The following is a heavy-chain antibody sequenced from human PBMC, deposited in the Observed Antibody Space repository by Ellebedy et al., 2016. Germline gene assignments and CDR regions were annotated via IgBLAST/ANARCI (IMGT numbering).Heavy chain of an antibody. J-gene: IGHJ4*02. CDR3: TRDGITGTTAFDY. CDR2: IRGKAYGGTT. CDR1: GFTFGDYA. Sequence: GGSLRLSCTASGFTFGDYAMSWFRQAPGKGLEWVGFIRGKAYGGTTEYAASVKGRFTISRDDSKNIASLQINSLKTEDTAVYYCTRDGITGTTAFDYWGQGTLVTVSS. D-gene: IGHD1-20*01. V-gene: IGHV3-49*03.